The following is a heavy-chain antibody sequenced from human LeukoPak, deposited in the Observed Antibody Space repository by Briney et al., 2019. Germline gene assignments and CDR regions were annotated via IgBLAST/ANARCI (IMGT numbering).Heavy chain of an antibody. V-gene: IGHV4-39*01. Sequence: SETLSLTCTVSGVSISSTSYCWGWIRRPPGKGLEWIGSIYYSGRTYYNPSLKSRLTISVDTPKNQFSLKLSSVTAADTAVYYCAQSLGASTWFGNWFDPWGQGTLVTVSS. CDR3: AQSLGASTWFGNWFDP. CDR2: IYYSGRT. CDR1: GVSISSTSYC. J-gene: IGHJ5*02. D-gene: IGHD3-10*01.